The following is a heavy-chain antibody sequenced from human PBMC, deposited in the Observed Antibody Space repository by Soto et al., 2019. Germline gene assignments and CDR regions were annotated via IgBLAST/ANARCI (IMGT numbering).Heavy chain of an antibody. CDR2: IYYSGST. Sequence: PSETLSLTCTVSGGSISSSSYYWGWIRQPPGKGLEWIGSIYYSGSTYYNPSLKSRVTISVDTSKNQFSLKLSSVTAADTAVYYCACYGDYPYYFEYWGQGTLVTVSS. D-gene: IGHD4-17*01. CDR3: ACYGDYPYYFEY. CDR1: GGSISSSSYY. V-gene: IGHV4-39*01. J-gene: IGHJ4*02.